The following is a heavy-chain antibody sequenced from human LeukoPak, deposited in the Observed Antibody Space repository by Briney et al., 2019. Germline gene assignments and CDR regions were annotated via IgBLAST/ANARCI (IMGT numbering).Heavy chain of an antibody. J-gene: IGHJ4*02. CDR2: INHSGST. CDR3: ARVPYRGSPFFDF. Sequence: SETLSLTCGVYGGSFFGYYWTWIRQPPGKGLEWIGEINHSGSTRYNPSLKSRVTISLGTSKSQFSLKLTSVTAAATAVYFCARVPYRGSPFFDFWGQGTLVTVSS. V-gene: IGHV4-34*01. CDR1: GGSFFGYY. D-gene: IGHD5-12*01.